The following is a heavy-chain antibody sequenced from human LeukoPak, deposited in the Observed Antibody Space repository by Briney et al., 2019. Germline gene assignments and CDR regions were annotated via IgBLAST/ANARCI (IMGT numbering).Heavy chain of an antibody. CDR1: GDSISGYY. CDR3: ARGNFAGGSWYRGVEY. CDR2: IYDSGIT. D-gene: IGHD6-13*01. J-gene: IGHJ4*02. V-gene: IGHV4-59*03. Sequence: TSETLSLTCTVSGDSISGYYWSWIRRPPGKGLEWVGYIYDSGITNYHPSLKSRVTMSVDTSKNQFSLKLNSVTAADTAVYYCARGNFAGGSWYRGVEYWGQGTLVSVSS.